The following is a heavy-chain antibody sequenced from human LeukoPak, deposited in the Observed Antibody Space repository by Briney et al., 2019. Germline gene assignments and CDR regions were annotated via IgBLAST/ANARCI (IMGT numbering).Heavy chain of an antibody. V-gene: IGHV1-2*06. Sequence: ASVKVSCKASGGTFSSYAISWVRQAPGQGLEWMGRINPNSGGTNYAQKFQGRVTMTRDTSISTAYMELSRLRSDDTAVYYCASGTEDRIFYWGQGTLVTVSS. J-gene: IGHJ4*02. D-gene: IGHD1-7*01. CDR1: GGTFSSYA. CDR2: INPNSGGT. CDR3: ASGTEDRIFY.